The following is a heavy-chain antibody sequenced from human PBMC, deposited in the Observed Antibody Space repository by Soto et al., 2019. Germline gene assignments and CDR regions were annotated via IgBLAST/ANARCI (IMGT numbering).Heavy chain of an antibody. CDR2: ISTSGSGT. V-gene: IGHV3-23*01. CDR1: GFTFSSHS. J-gene: IGHJ4*02. CDR3: ARGSSALGY. Sequence: EVQLLESGGGLVQPGGSLRLSCVVSGFTFSSHSMSWVRQAPGKGLEWVSSISTSGSGTYHADPVKGRCAISRDNSKNTLFLQMNSLRVEDTGEYYCARGSSALGYWGQGTLVTVSS. D-gene: IGHD3-16*01.